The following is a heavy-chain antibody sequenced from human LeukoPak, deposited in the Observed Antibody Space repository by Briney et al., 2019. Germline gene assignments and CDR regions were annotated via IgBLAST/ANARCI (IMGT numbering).Heavy chain of an antibody. CDR1: GYPFTGYY. J-gene: IGHJ4*02. D-gene: IGHD4-17*01. V-gene: IGHV1-2*02. Sequence: ASVKVSCKASGYPFTGYYIHWVRQAPGQGLEWMGWINPNSGGTNYAQKFQGRVTMTSDTSITTAYMDLSRLTSDDTAVYYCAREISDYASVYWGQGTLVTVSS. CDR3: AREISDYASVY. CDR2: INPNSGGT.